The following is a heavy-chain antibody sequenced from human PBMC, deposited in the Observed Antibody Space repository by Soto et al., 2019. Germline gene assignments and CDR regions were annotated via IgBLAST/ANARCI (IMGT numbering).Heavy chain of an antibody. CDR1: GGSIISSNYY. V-gene: IGHV4-30-4*08. D-gene: IGHD3-16*01. Sequence: PSETLSLTWTVSGGSIISSNYYWGWIRQPPGKGLEWIGNIYYSGSTYYNPSLKSRVTISVDTSKNQFSLKLSSVTAADTAVYYCARELGDYWGQGTLVTVSS. CDR3: ARELGDY. CDR2: IYYSGST. J-gene: IGHJ4*02.